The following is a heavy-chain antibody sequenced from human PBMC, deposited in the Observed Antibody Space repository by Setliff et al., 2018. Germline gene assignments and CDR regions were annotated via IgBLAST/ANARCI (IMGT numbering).Heavy chain of an antibody. CDR3: ARDPPWELRYFDL. CDR1: GFTFSSYW. D-gene: IGHD1-26*01. CDR2: INSDGSST. J-gene: IGHJ2*01. V-gene: IGHV3-74*01. Sequence: GGSLRLSCAASGFTFSSYWMRWVRQAPGKGLVWVSRINSDGSSTSYADSVKGRFTISRDNAKNSLYLRMNSLRAEDTAVYYCARDPPWELRYFDLWGRGTLVTVSS.